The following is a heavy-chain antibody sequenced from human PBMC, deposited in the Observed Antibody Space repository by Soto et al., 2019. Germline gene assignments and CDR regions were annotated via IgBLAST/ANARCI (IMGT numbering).Heavy chain of an antibody. CDR1: GSAITRYY. Sequence: QVDLVQSGAEVKKPGASVTISCKASGSAITRYYIHWVRQVPGRGLEWMGIINPGGGSASYAQKFQDRVTIDKDTSTGTVYMDLRSLRTEDTAVYYCARDTSGWSLNGLDVWGQGTTVNVSS. CDR3: ARDTSGWSLNGLDV. J-gene: IGHJ6*02. V-gene: IGHV1-46*01. D-gene: IGHD6-19*01. CDR2: INPGGGSA.